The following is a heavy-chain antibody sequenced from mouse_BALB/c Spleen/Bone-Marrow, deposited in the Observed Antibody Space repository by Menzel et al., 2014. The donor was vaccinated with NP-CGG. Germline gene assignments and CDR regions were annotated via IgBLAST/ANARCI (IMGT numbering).Heavy chain of an antibody. J-gene: IGHJ4*01. V-gene: IGHV3-6*02. CDR2: ITYDGSS. CDR1: GYSITNGYY. CDR3: AMGHYAMDY. Sequence: ESGPGLVKPSRSLPLTCSVTGYSITNGYYWNWIRQFPGNKLEWIACITYDGSSDYNPSLKNRISITRDTSKNQFFLKLNSVTTEDTSTYYCAMGHYAMDYWGQGTSVTVSS.